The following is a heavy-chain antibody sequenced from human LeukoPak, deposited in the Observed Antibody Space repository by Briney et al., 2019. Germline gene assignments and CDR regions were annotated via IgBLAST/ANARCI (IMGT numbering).Heavy chain of an antibody. J-gene: IGHJ3*02. CDR2: ITQDGSEK. D-gene: IGHD4-17*01. Sequence: GGSLRLSCAASGFAFSSYWMSWVRQAPGKGLEWVANITQDGSEKYYVDSVKGRFTISRDNAKNSLYLQMNSLRAEDTAVYYCAREMVSPDYGDYGDAFDIWGQGTMVTVSS. CDR1: GFAFSSYW. CDR3: AREMVSPDYGDYGDAFDI. V-gene: IGHV3-7*01.